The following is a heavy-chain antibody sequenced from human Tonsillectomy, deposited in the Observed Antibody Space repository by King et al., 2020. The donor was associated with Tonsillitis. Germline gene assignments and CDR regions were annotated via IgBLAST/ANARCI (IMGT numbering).Heavy chain of an antibody. CDR2: IYYSGST. D-gene: IGHD6-6*01. V-gene: IGHV4-39*01. Sequence: QLQESGPGLVKPSETLSLTCTVSGASISSSSYYWGWIRQPPGKGLEWIGSIYYSGSTYYNPSLKSRVTISVDTSKNQFSLKLSSVTAADTAVYYCARPVYSSSSYYFDYWGQGTLVTVSS. CDR3: ARPVYSSSSYYFDY. J-gene: IGHJ4*02. CDR1: GASISSSSYY.